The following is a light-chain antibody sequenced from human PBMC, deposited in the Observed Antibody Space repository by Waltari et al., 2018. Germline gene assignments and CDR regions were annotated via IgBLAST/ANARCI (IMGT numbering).Light chain of an antibody. J-gene: IGKJ3*01. CDR3: QHAKSFPLT. CDR2: AGS. V-gene: IGKV1-12*01. CDR1: QGIGSS. Sequence: DIQMTPSPSSVSAFVGDSVIITCRASQGIGSSLAWYKQRPGKVPYLLIYAGSTWQNGVPARFSGSGSGTEFTLTISSLQPEDSATYYCQHAKSFPLTFGPGTKVAIK.